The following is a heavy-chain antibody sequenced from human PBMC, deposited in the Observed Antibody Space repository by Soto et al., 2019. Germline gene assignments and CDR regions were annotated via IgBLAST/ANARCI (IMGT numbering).Heavy chain of an antibody. CDR3: AKGLAYCGGDCYSHFDL. V-gene: IGHV3-30*18. CDR1: GFTFSSYG. J-gene: IGHJ2*01. Sequence: QVQLVESGGGVVQPGRSLRLSCAASGFTFSSYGMHWVRQAPGKGLEWVAVISYDGSNKYYADSVKGRFTISRDNSKNTLYLQMNSLRAEDTAVYYGAKGLAYCGGDCYSHFDLWGRGTLVTVSS. CDR2: ISYDGSNK. D-gene: IGHD2-21*02.